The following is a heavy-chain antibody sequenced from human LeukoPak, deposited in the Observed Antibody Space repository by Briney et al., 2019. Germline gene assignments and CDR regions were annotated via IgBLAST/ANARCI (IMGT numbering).Heavy chain of an antibody. Sequence: SGGSLRLSCAASGFTFSSYAMSWVRQAPGKGLEWVSYISSSGSTIYYADSVKGRFTISRDNAKNSLYLQMNSLRAEDTAVYYCAPSRDGYNYENWFDPWGQGTLVTVSS. CDR1: GFTFSSYA. CDR2: ISSSGSTI. D-gene: IGHD5-24*01. CDR3: APSRDGYNYENWFDP. J-gene: IGHJ5*02. V-gene: IGHV3-48*03.